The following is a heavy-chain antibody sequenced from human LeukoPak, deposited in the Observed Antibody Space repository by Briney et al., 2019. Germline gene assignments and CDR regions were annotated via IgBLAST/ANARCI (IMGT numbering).Heavy chain of an antibody. D-gene: IGHD3-16*01. CDR1: GFTVSSNY. CDR3: ARDSGKGENWFDP. J-gene: IGHJ5*02. V-gene: IGHV3-53*01. CDR2: IYSGGST. Sequence: GGSLRLSCAASGFTVSSNYMSWVRQAPGKVLEWVSVIYSGGSTYYADSVKGRFTISRDNSKNTLYLQMNSLRAEDTAVYYCARDSGKGENWFDPWGQGTLVTVSS.